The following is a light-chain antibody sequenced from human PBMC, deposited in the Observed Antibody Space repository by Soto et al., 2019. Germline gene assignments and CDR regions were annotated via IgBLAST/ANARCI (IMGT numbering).Light chain of an antibody. CDR3: QQRYNWPNT. CDR2: DAS. CDR1: QSVSTY. V-gene: IGKV3-11*01. Sequence: EIALTQSPATLSLSPGERATLSCRASQSVSTYLAWYQQKPGQAPRLLIYDASSRATDVPARFSGSGSGTDFTLTISSLEPEDVAVYYCQQRYNWPNTFGQGTKLEIK. J-gene: IGKJ2*01.